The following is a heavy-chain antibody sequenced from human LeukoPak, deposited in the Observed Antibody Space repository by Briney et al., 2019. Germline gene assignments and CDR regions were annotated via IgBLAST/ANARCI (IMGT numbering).Heavy chain of an antibody. J-gene: IGHJ4*02. V-gene: IGHV1-8*03. CDR1: GYTFTSYD. CDR3: ARGPSWSGYSQPYYFDY. CDR2: MNPNSGNT. Sequence: GASVKVSCKASGYTFTSYDINWVRQAAGQGLEWMGWMNPNSGNTGYAQKFQGRVTITRNTSISTAYMELSSLRSEDTAVYSCARGPSWSGYSQPYYFDYWGQGNVVTVSS. D-gene: IGHD3-3*01.